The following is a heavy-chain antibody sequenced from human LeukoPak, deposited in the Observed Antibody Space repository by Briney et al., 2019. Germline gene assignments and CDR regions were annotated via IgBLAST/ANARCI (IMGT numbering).Heavy chain of an antibody. Sequence: GRSLRLSCAASGFTFSSFAMHWVRQAPGKGLEWVAIISYDGSNKYYADSVKGRFTISRDNSKNTLSLQMKSLRAEDTAVYYCARDLHPGLTGYFDHWGQGTLVTVSS. D-gene: IGHD1-14*01. CDR3: ARDLHPGLTGYFDH. J-gene: IGHJ4*02. CDR2: ISYDGSNK. V-gene: IGHV3-30*03. CDR1: GFTFSSFA.